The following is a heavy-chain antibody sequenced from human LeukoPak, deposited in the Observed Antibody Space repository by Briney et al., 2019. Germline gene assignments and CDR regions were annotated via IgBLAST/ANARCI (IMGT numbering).Heavy chain of an antibody. CDR3: ARRYGSGSYMDY. J-gene: IGHJ4*02. CDR1: GYSFSNYW. D-gene: IGHD3-10*01. Sequence: KPGESLKISCQGSGYSFSNYWIGWVRQVPGKGLEWMGLIYPGDSDITYNPSFQGHISISADESITTAYLQWNSLEASDTAMYYCARRYGSGSYMDYWGQGTLVTVSS. CDR2: IYPGDSDI. V-gene: IGHV5-51*01.